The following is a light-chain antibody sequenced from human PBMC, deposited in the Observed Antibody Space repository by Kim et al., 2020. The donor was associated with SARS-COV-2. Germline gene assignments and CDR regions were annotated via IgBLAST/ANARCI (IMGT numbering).Light chain of an antibody. CDR3: QQFDGVPLT. J-gene: IGKJ4*01. V-gene: IGKV1-33*01. Sequence: VSVGDRVPITCQASQDINTYLNWYQQKPGQAPKLLISDASNLETGVPSRFSGSGSGTDFFFTISTLQPEDIATYYCQQFDGVPLTFGGGTKVEIK. CDR1: QDINTY. CDR2: DAS.